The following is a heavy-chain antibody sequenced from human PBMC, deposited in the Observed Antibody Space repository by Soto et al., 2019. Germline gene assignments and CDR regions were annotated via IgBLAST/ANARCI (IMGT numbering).Heavy chain of an antibody. CDR2: TYYRSKWYN. Sequence: PSQTLSLTCAISGDSVSSNSAAWNWIRQSPSRGLEWLGRTYYRSKWYNDYAVSVKSRMTINPDTSKNQFSLELKSVTPEDTAVYYCARDRFGDVVVVPAIHYYYHMDVWGKGTTVTVSS. V-gene: IGHV6-1*01. CDR1: GDSVSSNSAA. CDR3: ARDRFGDVVVVPAIHYYYHMDV. J-gene: IGHJ6*03. D-gene: IGHD2-2*01.